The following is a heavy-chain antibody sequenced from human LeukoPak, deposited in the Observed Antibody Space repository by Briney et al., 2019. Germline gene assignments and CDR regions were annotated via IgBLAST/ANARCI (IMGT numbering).Heavy chain of an antibody. Sequence: GGSLRLSCAASGFTFSNAWMSWVRQAPGKGLEWVARIKSKTDGGTIDYAAPVKGRFTISRDDSKNMVYLQMISLQTEDTAVYYCTTYYYDSTSDFGYWGQGSLVTVSS. CDR1: GFTFSNAW. CDR3: TTYYYDSTSDFGY. V-gene: IGHV3-15*01. J-gene: IGHJ4*02. CDR2: IKSKTDGGTI. D-gene: IGHD3-22*01.